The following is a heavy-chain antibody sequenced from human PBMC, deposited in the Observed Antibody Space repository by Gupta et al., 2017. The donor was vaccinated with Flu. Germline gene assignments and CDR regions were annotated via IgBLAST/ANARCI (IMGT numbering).Heavy chain of an antibody. V-gene: IGHV1-69*06. CDR3: ARDDCWTNYYGGWFDP. D-gene: IGHD3-3*01. J-gene: IGHJ5*02. CDR2: IIPMFNKS. Sequence: APGQGREWMGGIIPMFNKSTDAQKFQGRVTITADKSTTTAYREVSSLTFEDTAVYYCARDDCWTNYYGGWFDPWGQGSLVTVSS.